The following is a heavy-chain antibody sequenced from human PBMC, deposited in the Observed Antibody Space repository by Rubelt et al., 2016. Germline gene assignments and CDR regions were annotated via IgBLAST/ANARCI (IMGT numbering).Heavy chain of an antibody. J-gene: IGHJ3*02. CDR2: IHYSGGT. D-gene: IGHD1-26*01. V-gene: IGHV4-31*03. Sequence: QVQLQESGPGLVKPSQTLSLTCTGSGGSIISDSHYWSWIRQHPGKGLEWIGYIHYSGGTYYNPSLKSRVIFSVDTTRNQFSRNRISGTAADTAVVYCAREVPSWSSYNDAFDIWGQGTVVTVSS. CDR1: GGSIISDSHY. CDR3: AREVPSWSSYNDAFDI.